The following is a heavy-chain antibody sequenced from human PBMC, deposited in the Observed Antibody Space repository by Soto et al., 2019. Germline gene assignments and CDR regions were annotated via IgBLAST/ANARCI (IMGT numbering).Heavy chain of an antibody. Sequence: SVKVSCKASGGTFSSYAISWVRQAPGEGFEWMGGIIPIFGTANYAQKFQGRVTITADESTSTAYMELSSLRSEDTAVYYCARGDSSGPNHFDYWAQGSLVTVSS. CDR3: ARGDSSGPNHFDY. V-gene: IGHV1-69*13. CDR1: GGTFSSYA. J-gene: IGHJ4*02. CDR2: IIPIFGTA. D-gene: IGHD6-19*01.